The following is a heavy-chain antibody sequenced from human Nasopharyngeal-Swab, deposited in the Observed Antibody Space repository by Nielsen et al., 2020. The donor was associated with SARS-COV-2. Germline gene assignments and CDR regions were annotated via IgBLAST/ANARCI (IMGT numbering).Heavy chain of an antibody. J-gene: IGHJ4*02. CDR3: ARGRGGWFGELFDY. D-gene: IGHD3-10*01. CDR1: GYTFTSYD. Sequence: ASVKVSCKASGYTFTSYDINCVRQDTGQGLEWMGWMNPNSGNTGYAQKFQGRVTMTRNTSISTAYMELSSLRSEDTAVYYCARGRGGWFGELFDYWGQGTLVTVSS. V-gene: IGHV1-8*01. CDR2: MNPNSGNT.